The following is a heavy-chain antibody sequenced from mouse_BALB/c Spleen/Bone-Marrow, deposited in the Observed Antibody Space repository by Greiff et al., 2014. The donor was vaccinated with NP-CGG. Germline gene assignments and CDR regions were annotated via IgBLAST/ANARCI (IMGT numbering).Heavy chain of an antibody. CDR1: GYTFTSYW. V-gene: IGHV1S22*01. CDR2: IYPGSGST. CDR3: TRSRITTVVDGTMDY. D-gene: IGHD1-1*01. J-gene: IGHJ4*01. Sequence: LQQSGSELVRPGASVKLSCKASGYTFTSYWMHWVKQRPGQGLEWIGNIYPGSGSTNYDEKFKNKATLTVDTSSSTAYMQLSSLTSEDSAVYYCTRSRITTVVDGTMDYWGQGTSVTVSS.